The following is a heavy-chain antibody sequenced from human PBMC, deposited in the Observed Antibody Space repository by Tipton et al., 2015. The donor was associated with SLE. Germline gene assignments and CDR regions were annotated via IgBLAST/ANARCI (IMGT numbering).Heavy chain of an antibody. Sequence: GSLRLSCTVSGGSISSYYWSWIRQPPGKGLEWIGYIYYSGSTNYNPSLKSRVTISVDTSKNQFSLKLSSVTAADTAVYYCAREGAEKVRTSYYYYMDVWGKGTTVTISS. CDR2: IYYSGST. D-gene: IGHD3-10*01. J-gene: IGHJ6*03. CDR1: GGSISSYY. CDR3: AREGAEKVRTSYYYYMDV. V-gene: IGHV4-59*12.